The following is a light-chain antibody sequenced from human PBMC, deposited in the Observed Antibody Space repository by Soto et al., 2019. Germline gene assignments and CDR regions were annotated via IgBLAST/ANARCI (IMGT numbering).Light chain of an antibody. Sequence: DIQMTQSPSTLPASVGDRVTITCRATQSISTWLAWYQQKPGKAPNLLIYAASSLQSGVPSRFSGSGSGTDFTLTISSLQPEDFATYYCQQSYSTPWTFGQGTKVDIK. CDR1: QSISTW. J-gene: IGKJ1*01. CDR3: QQSYSTPWT. V-gene: IGKV1-39*01. CDR2: AAS.